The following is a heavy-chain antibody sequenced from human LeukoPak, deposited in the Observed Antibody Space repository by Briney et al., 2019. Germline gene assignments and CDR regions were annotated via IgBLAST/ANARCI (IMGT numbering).Heavy chain of an antibody. J-gene: IGHJ6*03. D-gene: IGHD1-26*01. CDR3: ARSEWELLSYHYYYYMDV. V-gene: IGHV1-2*02. CDR1: GYTFTGYY. Sequence: ASVKVSCKASGYTFTGYYMHWVRQAPGQGLEWMGWINPNSGGTNYAQRFQGRVTMTRDTSISTAYMELSRLRSDDTAVYYCARSEWELLSYHYYYYMDVWGKGTTVTISS. CDR2: INPNSGGT.